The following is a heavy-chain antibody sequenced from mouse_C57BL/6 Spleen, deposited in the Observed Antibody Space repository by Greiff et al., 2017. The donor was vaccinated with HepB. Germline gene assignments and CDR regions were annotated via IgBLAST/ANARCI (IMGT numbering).Heavy chain of an antibody. J-gene: IGHJ1*03. Sequence: EVKLVESEGGLVQPGSSMKLSCTASGFTFSDYYMAWVRQVPEKGLEWVANINYDGSSTYYLDSLKSRFIISGDNAKNILYLQMSSLKSEDTATYYCAREANGERNWYFDGWGTGTTVTVSS. V-gene: IGHV5-16*01. D-gene: IGHD4-1*01. CDR3: AREANGERNWYFDG. CDR2: INYDGSST. CDR1: GFTFSDYY.